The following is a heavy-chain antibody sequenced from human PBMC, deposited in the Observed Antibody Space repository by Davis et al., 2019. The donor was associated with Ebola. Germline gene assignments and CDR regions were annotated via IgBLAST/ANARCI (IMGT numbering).Heavy chain of an antibody. CDR1: GFTGSNAR. D-gene: IGHD1-1*01. Sequence: PGGSLRLSCAASGFTGSNARMSWVRQAPGKGLEWVANIKQDGSEKYYVDSVKGRFTVSRDNAKNSLHLQMNSLTAEDTAVYYCTRDGTRDSLVYWGQGTLVTVSS. CDR2: IKQDGSEK. J-gene: IGHJ4*02. CDR3: TRDGTRDSLVY. V-gene: IGHV3-7*03.